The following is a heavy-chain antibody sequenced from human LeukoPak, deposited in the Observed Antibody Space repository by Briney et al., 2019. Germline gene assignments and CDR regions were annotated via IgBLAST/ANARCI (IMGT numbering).Heavy chain of an antibody. J-gene: IGHJ4*02. CDR3: ARGHLQRLNNLFDY. V-gene: IGHV4-34*01. CDR2: INHSGST. D-gene: IGHD6-19*01. Sequence: LRLSCAASGFTFSDYNMSWIRQAPGKGLEWVGEINHSGSTNYNPSLKSRVTISVDTSKNQFSLKLSSVTAADTAVYYCARGHLQRLNNLFDYWGQGTLVTVSS. CDR1: GFTFSDYN.